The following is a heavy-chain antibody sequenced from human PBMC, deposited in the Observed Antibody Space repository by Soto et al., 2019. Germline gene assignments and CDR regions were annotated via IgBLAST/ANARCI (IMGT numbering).Heavy chain of an antibody. J-gene: IGHJ4*02. CDR1: GGAFRSYA. Sequence: ASSRVSWKASGGAFRSYAISWVRQDPGQGLEWMGGIIPIFGTANYAQKFQGRVTITADESTSTAYMELSSLRSEDTAVYYCARGSHRDGYTLDYWGQGNLVSVS. D-gene: IGHD5-12*01. CDR2: IIPIFGTA. V-gene: IGHV1-69*01. CDR3: ARGSHRDGYTLDY.